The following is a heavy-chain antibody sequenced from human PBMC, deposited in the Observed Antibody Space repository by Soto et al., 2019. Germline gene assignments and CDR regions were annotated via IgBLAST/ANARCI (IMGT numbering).Heavy chain of an antibody. V-gene: IGHV4-59*01. D-gene: IGHD3-3*01. CDR1: GDSIRSYY. J-gene: IGHJ4*02. CDR3: AGEGALANFGVV. Sequence: PSETLSLTCTLSGDSIRSYYWTWIRQPPWRGLEWIGHVYYGGCTNYNPSLQSRVTRSLDTSKNQFSLRLTSMPAADAAVYYCAGEGALANFGVVWGQGTRVTVAS. CDR2: VYYGGCT.